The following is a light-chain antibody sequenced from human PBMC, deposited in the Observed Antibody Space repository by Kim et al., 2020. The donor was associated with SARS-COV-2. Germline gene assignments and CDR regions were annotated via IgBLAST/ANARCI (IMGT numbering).Light chain of an antibody. CDR3: CSYGGNYVV. CDR2: DVG. Sequence: PRESVSSSCSGTRNDVSAYDYVSCYQQHPGKAPTLIIYDVGERPLGVPDRFSGSKSGNTASLTISGLQDEDEADYYCCSYGGNYVVFGGGTQLTVL. CDR1: RNDVSAYDY. V-gene: IGLV2-11*01. J-gene: IGLJ2*01.